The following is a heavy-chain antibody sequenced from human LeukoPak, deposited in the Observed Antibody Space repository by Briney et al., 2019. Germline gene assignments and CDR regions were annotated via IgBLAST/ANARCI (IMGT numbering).Heavy chain of an antibody. CDR2: INTNTGNP. CDR1: GYTFANYA. D-gene: IGHD3-10*01. V-gene: IGHV7-4-1*02. J-gene: IGHJ6*04. Sequence: ASVKVSCKASGYTFANYAMNWVRQAPGQGLEWMGWINTNTGNPTYAQGFTGRFVFSLDTSVSTAYLQISSLKAEDTAIYYCARRSMVQHLDVWGKGTTVTVSS. CDR3: ARRSMVQHLDV.